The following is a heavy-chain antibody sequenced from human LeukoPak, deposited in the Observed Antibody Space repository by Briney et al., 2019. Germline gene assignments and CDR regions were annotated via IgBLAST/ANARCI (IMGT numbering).Heavy chain of an antibody. CDR3: ARLGHSRDSSFDY. CDR1: GNSFTDYR. CDR2: IYPTDSKT. Sequence: GESLKISCKGSGNSFTDYRIGWVREVSGKGLQWMGIIYPTDSKTKYSPSFQGQVTIPVDKSINTAYLQWRSLKASDTAVYYCARLGHSRDSSFDYWRQGTLVTVSS. J-gene: IGHJ4*02. D-gene: IGHD3-22*01. V-gene: IGHV5-51*01.